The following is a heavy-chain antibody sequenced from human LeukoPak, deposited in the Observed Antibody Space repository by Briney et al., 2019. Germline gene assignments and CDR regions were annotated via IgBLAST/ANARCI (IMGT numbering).Heavy chain of an antibody. V-gene: IGHV3-7*01. D-gene: IGHD3-3*01. Sequence: PGGSLRLSCAASGFTFSSYWMSWVRQAPGKGLEWVANIKQDGSEKCYVDSVKGRFTISRDNAKNSLYLQMNSLRAEDTAVYYCARARNYDFWSGPLGFYYYMDVWGKGTTVTVSS. CDR2: IKQDGSEK. J-gene: IGHJ6*03. CDR3: ARARNYDFWSGPLGFYYYMDV. CDR1: GFTFSSYW.